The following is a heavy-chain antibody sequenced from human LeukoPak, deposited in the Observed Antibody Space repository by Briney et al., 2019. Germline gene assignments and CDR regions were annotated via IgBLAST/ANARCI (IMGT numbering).Heavy chain of an antibody. D-gene: IGHD5-24*01. CDR3: ARDGPRANYWYFDL. V-gene: IGHV3-23*01. J-gene: IGHJ2*01. CDR1: GFTFSSYA. CDR2: ISGSGGST. Sequence: GGSLRLSCAASGFTFSSYAMSWVRQAPGKGLEWVSVISGSGGSTYYADSVKGRFTISRDNSKNTLYLQMNSLRAEDTAVYYCARDGPRANYWYFDLWGRGTLVTVSS.